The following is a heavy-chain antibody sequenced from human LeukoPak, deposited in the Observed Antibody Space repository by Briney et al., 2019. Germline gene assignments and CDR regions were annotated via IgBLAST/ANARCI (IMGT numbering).Heavy chain of an antibody. CDR2: IYYRGDT. CDR3: ARDSPPQYASSSAGFDY. CDR1: GDSIRNYY. D-gene: IGHD6-6*01. J-gene: IGHJ4*02. Sequence: SETLSLTCTVSGDSIRNYYWSWIRQPPGEGLEWIGYIYYRGDTNYNTSLKSRVIISIDTSRNQFSLKMSSVTAADTAVYFCARDSPPQYASSSAGFDYWGQGTLVTVSS. V-gene: IGHV4-59*01.